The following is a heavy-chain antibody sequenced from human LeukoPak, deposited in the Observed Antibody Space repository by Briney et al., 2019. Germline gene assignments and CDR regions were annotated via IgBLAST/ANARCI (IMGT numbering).Heavy chain of an antibody. CDR3: ARVVHSLVDYYYYMDV. D-gene: IGHD6-6*01. CDR2: LIPIFGTA. J-gene: IGHJ6*03. Sequence: SVKVSCKASGGTFSSYAISWVRQAPGQGLEWMGGLIPIFGTANYAQKFQGRVTITTDESTSTAYMELSSLRSEDTAVYYCARVVHSLVDYYYYMDVWGKGTTVTVSS. CDR1: GGTFSSYA. V-gene: IGHV1-69*05.